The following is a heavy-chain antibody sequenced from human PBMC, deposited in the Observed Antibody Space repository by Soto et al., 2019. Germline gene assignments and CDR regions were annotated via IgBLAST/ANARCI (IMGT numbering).Heavy chain of an antibody. J-gene: IGHJ4*02. V-gene: IGHV3-48*03. CDR1: GFTFSSYE. CDR2: ISSSGSTI. Sequence: GGSLSLSCAASGFTFSSYEMNWVRQAPGKGLEWVSYISSSGSTIYYADSMKGRFTISRDNAKNSLYLQMNSLRAGDTAVYYCARPNLYCSSTSCYDYWGQGTLVTVSS. D-gene: IGHD2-2*01. CDR3: ARPNLYCSSTSCYDY.